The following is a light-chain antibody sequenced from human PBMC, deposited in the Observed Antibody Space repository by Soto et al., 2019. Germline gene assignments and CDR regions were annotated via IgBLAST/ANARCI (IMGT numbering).Light chain of an antibody. J-gene: IGKJ5*01. V-gene: IGKV3-11*01. CDR3: QQHNNWPPSIT. Sequence: EIVLTQSPATLSLSPGERATFSCRASQSVSSYLAWFQQKPGQAPRLLIYDASTRATGIAARFSGSGSRTDFTLTISNLETEDFAVYYCQQHNNWPPSITFGQGTRLEIK. CDR2: DAS. CDR1: QSVSSY.